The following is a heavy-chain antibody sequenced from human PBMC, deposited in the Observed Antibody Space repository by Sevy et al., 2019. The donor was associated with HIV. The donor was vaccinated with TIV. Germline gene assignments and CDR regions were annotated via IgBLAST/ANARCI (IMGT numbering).Heavy chain of an antibody. CDR1: GGSISSSSYY. J-gene: IGHJ5*02. V-gene: IGHV4-39*01. D-gene: IGHD3-3*01. Sequence: SETLSVTCTVSGGSISSSSYYWGWIRQPPGKGLEWIGSIYYSGSTYYNPSLKSRVTISVDTSKNQFSLKLSSVTAADTAVYYCARQGLVRDYDFWSGYYRRWFDPWGQGTLVTVSS. CDR3: ARQGLVRDYDFWSGYYRRWFDP. CDR2: IYYSGST.